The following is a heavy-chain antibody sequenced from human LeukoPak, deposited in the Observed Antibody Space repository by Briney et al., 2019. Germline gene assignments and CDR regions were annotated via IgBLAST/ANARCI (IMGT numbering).Heavy chain of an antibody. CDR1: GYTFTTDW. Sequence: GESLKISCKGSGYTFTTDWIGWVRQMPGKGLEWMGIIYPGDSDTRYSPSFQGQVTFSVDESISTAYLQWSSLRASDTAMYYCARPASGNRLGGNSILYLDIWGQGTMVTVFS. CDR3: ARPASGNRLGGNSILYLDI. D-gene: IGHD1-26*01. CDR2: IYPGDSDT. V-gene: IGHV5-51*01. J-gene: IGHJ3*02.